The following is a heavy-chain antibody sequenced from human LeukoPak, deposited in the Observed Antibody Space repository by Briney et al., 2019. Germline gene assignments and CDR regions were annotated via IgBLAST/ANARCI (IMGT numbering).Heavy chain of an antibody. D-gene: IGHD5-12*01. Sequence: GGSLRLSCAASGFTFSSYAMSWVRQAPGKGLEWVSAISGSGGSTYYADSVKGRFTISRDNSKNTLYLQMNSLRAEDTAVYYCAKDLSLGGYDPFSDYYYGMDVWGQGTTVTVSS. CDR2: ISGSGGST. CDR1: GFTFSSYA. CDR3: AKDLSLGGYDPFSDYYYGMDV. J-gene: IGHJ6*02. V-gene: IGHV3-23*01.